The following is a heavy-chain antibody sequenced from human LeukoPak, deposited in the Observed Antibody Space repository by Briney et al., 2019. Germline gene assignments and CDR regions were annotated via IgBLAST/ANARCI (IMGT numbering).Heavy chain of an antibody. CDR1: GYTFTSYD. CDR3: ARSEIYCNNGFCYKEPCDY. V-gene: IGHV1-2*02. Sequence: ASVKVSCKASGYTFTSYDINWVRQATGQGLEWMGWINPNSGGTNYAQKFQGRVTMTRDTSISTAYMELSRLRSDDTAVYYCARSEIYCNNGFCYKEPCDYWGQGTLVTVSS. D-gene: IGHD2-8*01. J-gene: IGHJ4*02. CDR2: INPNSGGT.